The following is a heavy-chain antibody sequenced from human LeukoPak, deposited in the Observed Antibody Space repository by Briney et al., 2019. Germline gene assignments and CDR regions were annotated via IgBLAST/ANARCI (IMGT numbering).Heavy chain of an antibody. CDR2: ISGGSGTT. CDR3: ATDFRYGSA. D-gene: IGHD3-10*01. Sequence: GGSLRLSCAASGFTFNNYAMTWVRQAPGMGLESVSIISGGSGTTYYADSVKGRFTISRDNSKNTLYLQMNSLRVEDTAVYYCATDFRYGSAWGPGTLLTVSS. J-gene: IGHJ4*02. CDR1: GFTFNNYA. V-gene: IGHV3-23*01.